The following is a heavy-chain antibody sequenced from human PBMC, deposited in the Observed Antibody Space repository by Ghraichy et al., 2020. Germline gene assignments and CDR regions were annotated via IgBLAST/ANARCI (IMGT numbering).Heavy chain of an antibody. D-gene: IGHD3-10*01. J-gene: IGHJ4*02. Sequence: GESLNISCAASGFTFSSYAMSWVRQAPGKGLEWVSAISGSGGSTYYADSVKGRFTISRDNSKNTLYLQMNSLRAEDTAVYYCAKDWHPNYYGSENVDYWGQGTLVTVSS. V-gene: IGHV3-23*01. CDR3: AKDWHPNYYGSENVDY. CDR2: ISGSGGST. CDR1: GFTFSSYA.